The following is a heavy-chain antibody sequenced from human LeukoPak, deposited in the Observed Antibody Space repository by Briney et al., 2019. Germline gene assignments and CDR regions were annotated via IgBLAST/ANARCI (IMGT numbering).Heavy chain of an antibody. CDR2: ISSSSSYI. CDR1: GFTFSSYS. V-gene: IGHV3-21*01. J-gene: IGHJ4*02. Sequence: PGGSLRLSCAASGFTFSSYSMDWVRQAPGKGLEWVSSISSSSSYIYYADSVKGRFTISRDNAKNSLYLQMNSLRAEDTAVYYCARAQKAYCGGDCYPYFDYWGQGTLVTVSS. CDR3: ARAQKAYCGGDCYPYFDY. D-gene: IGHD2-21*02.